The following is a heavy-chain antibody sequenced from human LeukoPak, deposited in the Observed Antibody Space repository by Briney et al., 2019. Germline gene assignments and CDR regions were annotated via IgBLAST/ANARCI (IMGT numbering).Heavy chain of an antibody. CDR3: AKHLRANTTYSFFGLDV. Sequence: GGSLSLSCAASGFTLSSYSMNWVRQAPGKGLEWVSYISSSSSTIYYADSVKGRFTISRDYAKNSLYLQLSSLRPEDTALYYCAKHLRANTTYSFFGLDVWGQGTTVTVSS. V-gene: IGHV3-48*04. J-gene: IGHJ6*02. CDR2: ISSSSSTI. D-gene: IGHD1-14*01. CDR1: GFTLSSYS.